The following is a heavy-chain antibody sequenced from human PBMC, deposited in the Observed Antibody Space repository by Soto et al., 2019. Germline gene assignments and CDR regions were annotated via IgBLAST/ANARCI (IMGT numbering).Heavy chain of an antibody. CDR1: GFSFNKYA. D-gene: IGHD1-1*01. J-gene: IGHJ4*02. CDR2: ITSSGSTI. Sequence: GGSLRLSCAASGFSFNKYAMIWVRQAPGKGQEWVSGITSSGSTIEYIESVKGRFTISRDNSKNTVYLQMNILRAEDTAMYYWAPRNGDKTNGGGGSLVT. V-gene: IGHV3-23*05. CDR3: APRNGDKTN.